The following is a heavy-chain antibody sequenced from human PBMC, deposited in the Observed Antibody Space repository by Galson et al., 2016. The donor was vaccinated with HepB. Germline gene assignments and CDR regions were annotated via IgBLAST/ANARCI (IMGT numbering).Heavy chain of an antibody. CDR3: VKHLGGDYFDL. V-gene: IGHV5-51*01. J-gene: IGHJ4*02. CDR2: IYPGDSDT. CDR1: GYNFLRHW. D-gene: IGHD3-16*01. Sequence: QSGAEVKKPGESLKISCKGSGYNFLRHWIGWVRQTPGKGLEWMGTIYPGDSDTRYSPSFQGQVTISVDYSIRTAYLQWSSLKASDTAMYYCVKHLGGDYFDLWGQGTLVTVSS.